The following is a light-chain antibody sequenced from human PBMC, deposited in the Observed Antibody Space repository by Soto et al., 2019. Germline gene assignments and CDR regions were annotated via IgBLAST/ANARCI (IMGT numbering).Light chain of an antibody. Sequence: EIVMTQSPATLSLSPGESATISCRASYIFDINLGWYQQKPVQAPRLLIYGASTRATGIPARFSGSGSWTEFTPTIGSLQSEESAVFYCQQYYSWHSLTLGGWTKVYIK. J-gene: IGKJ4*01. CDR2: GAS. V-gene: IGKV3-15*01. CDR3: QQYYSWHSLT. CDR1: YIFDIN.